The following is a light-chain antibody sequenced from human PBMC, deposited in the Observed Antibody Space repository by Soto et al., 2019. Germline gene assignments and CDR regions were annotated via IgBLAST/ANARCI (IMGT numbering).Light chain of an antibody. J-gene: IGKJ3*01. V-gene: IGKV3-20*01. CDR1: QSISSNY. CDR3: QQDGRSPPGFT. CDR2: GAS. Sequence: EIVLTQSPGTLSLSPGERATLSCRASQSISSNYLAWYQQKPGQAPRLLIYGASFRATGIPDRFSGSGSGTDFTLTISRLEPEDFAVYYCQQDGRSPPGFTFGPGTKVDIK.